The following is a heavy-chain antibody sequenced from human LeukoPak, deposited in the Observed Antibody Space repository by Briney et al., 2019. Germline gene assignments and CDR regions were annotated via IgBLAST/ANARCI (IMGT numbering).Heavy chain of an antibody. CDR3: ARVRDGYNDAYDI. V-gene: IGHV1-46*01. CDR2: IKPSGTDT. CDR1: GYSFTSYN. Sequence: ASVKVSCKTSGYSFTSYNLHWVRQAPGQRLEWMGIIKPSGTDTNYAQKFQGRVIMTTDTSTSTVYTELSSLKSEDTAVYYCARVRDGYNDAYDIWGQGTMVIVSS. J-gene: IGHJ3*02. D-gene: IGHD5-24*01.